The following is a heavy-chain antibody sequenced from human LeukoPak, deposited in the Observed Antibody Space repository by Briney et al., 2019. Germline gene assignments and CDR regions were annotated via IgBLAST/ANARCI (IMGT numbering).Heavy chain of an antibody. CDR3: ASLLEGYCSSTSCPDY. D-gene: IGHD2-2*01. Sequence: GGSLRLSCAASGFTLSSYAMSWVRQAPGKGLEWVSSISASGGSTNYADSVKGRFTISRDNAKNSLYLQMNSLRAEDTAVYYCASLLEGYCSSTSCPDYWGQGTLVTVSS. CDR2: ISASGGST. J-gene: IGHJ4*02. V-gene: IGHV3-23*01. CDR1: GFTLSSYA.